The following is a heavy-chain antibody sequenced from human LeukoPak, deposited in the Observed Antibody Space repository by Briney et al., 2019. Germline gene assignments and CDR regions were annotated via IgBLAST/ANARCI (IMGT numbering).Heavy chain of an antibody. CDR2: IGSKAFSGTT. CDR1: GLTFGDYA. D-gene: IGHD3-22*01. CDR3: ISRDYYDISIPDY. V-gene: IGHV3-49*04. Sequence: GGSLRLSCTVSGLTFGDYAMSWVRQAPGQGLEWVGFIGSKAFSGTTGYAASVKGRFFISRDDSKSIVYLQMNSLKTEDTAVYYCISRDYYDISIPDYWGQGTLVTVSS. J-gene: IGHJ4*02.